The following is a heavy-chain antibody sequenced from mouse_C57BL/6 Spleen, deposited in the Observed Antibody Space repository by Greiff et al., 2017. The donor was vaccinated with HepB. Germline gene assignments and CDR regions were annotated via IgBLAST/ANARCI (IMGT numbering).Heavy chain of an antibody. CDR3: ARSPNWDGAMDY. Sequence: VNVVESGPELVKPGASVKISCKASGYAFSSSWMNWVKQRPGKGLEWIGRIYPGDGDTNYNGKFKGKATLTADKSSSTAYMQLSSLTSEDSAVYFCARSPNWDGAMDYWGQGTSVTVSS. CDR2: IYPGDGDT. CDR1: GYAFSSSW. J-gene: IGHJ4*01. V-gene: IGHV1-82*01. D-gene: IGHD4-1*01.